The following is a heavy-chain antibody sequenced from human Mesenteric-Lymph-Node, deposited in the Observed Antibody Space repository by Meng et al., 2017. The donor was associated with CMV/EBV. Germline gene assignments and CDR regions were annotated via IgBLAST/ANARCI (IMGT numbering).Heavy chain of an antibody. V-gene: IGHV3-23*01. CDR1: GFTFSSSW. CDR3: ATGTYSSSWYSFDY. Sequence: GESLKIPCAASGFTFSSSWMHWVRQAPGKGLEWVSAISGSGGTTYNADSVKDRFTISRDNSKNTLYLQMNSLRTEDTAVYYCATGTYSSSWYSFDYWGQGTLVTVSS. CDR2: ISGSGGTT. D-gene: IGHD6-13*01. J-gene: IGHJ4*02.